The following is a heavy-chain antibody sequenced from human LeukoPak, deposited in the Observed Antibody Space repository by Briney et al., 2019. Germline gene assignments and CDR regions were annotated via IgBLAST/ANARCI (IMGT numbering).Heavy chain of an antibody. Sequence: GASVKVSCKASGGTFSSYAISWVRQAPGQGLEWMGGIIPIFGTANYAQKFQGRVTITADESTSTAYMELSSLRSEDTAVYYCARDITMVRGGFYYYYGMDVWGQGTTVTVSS. J-gene: IGHJ6*02. V-gene: IGHV1-69*01. CDR3: ARDITMVRGGFYYYYGMDV. D-gene: IGHD3-10*01. CDR2: IIPIFGTA. CDR1: GGTFSSYA.